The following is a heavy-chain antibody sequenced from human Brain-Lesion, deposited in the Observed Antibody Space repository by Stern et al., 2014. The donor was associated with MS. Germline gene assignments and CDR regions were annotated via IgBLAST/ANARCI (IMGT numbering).Heavy chain of an antibody. V-gene: IGHV1-24*01. CDR1: GYTLTELS. CDR3: ATLSPGAGGNYYRHFDY. CDR2: FDPEDGET. J-gene: IGHJ4*02. Sequence: VQLEESGAEVKKPGASVKVSCKVSGYTLTELSMHWVRQAPRKGLEWMGGFDPEDGETIYAQKFQGRVTMTEDTSTDTAYMELSSLRSEDPAVYYCATLSPGAGGNYYRHFDYWGQGTLVTVSS. D-gene: IGHD1-26*01.